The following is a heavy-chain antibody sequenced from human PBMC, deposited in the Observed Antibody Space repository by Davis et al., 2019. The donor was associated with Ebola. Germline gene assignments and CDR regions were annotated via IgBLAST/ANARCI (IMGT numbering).Heavy chain of an antibody. CDR3: ARLYTAMVFYGMDV. V-gene: IGHV4-34*01. CDR2: INHSGST. D-gene: IGHD5-18*01. Sequence: MPGGSLRLSCAVYGGSFSGYYWSWIRQPPGKGLEWIGEINHSGSTNYNPSLKSRVTISVDTSKNQFSLKLSSVTAADTAVYYCARLYTAMVFYGMDVWGQGTTVTVSS. J-gene: IGHJ6*02. CDR1: GGSFSGYY.